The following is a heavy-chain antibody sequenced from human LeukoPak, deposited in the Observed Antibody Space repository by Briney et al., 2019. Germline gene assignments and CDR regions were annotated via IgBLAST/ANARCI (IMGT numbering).Heavy chain of an antibody. V-gene: IGHV1-18*01. CDR2: ISAYNGNT. D-gene: IGHD3-22*01. CDR3: AKEYYYDSSGYYYYFDY. CDR1: GYTFTSYG. Sequence: ASVKVSCKASGYTFTSYGISWVRQAPGQGLEWMGWISAYNGNTNYAQKLQGRVTMTTDTSTSTAYMELRSLRSDDTAVYYCAKEYYYDSSGYYYYFDYWGQGTLVTVSS. J-gene: IGHJ4*02.